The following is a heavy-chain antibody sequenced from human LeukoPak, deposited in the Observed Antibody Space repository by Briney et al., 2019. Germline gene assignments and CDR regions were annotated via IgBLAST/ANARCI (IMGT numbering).Heavy chain of an antibody. CDR3: ARGTIYGDYYYYYYMDV. J-gene: IGHJ6*03. Sequence: SVKVSCKASGGTFSSYTISWVRQAPGQGLEWMGRIIPILGRANYAQKFQGRVTITADKSTSTDYMELSSLRSEDTAVYYCARGTIYGDYYYYYYMDVWGKGTTVTVSS. D-gene: IGHD4-17*01. CDR1: GGTFSSYT. CDR2: IIPILGRA. V-gene: IGHV1-69*08.